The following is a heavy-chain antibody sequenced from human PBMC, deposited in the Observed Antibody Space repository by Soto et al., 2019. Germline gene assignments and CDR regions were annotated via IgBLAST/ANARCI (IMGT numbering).Heavy chain of an antibody. CDR1: GFSFSDYA. D-gene: IGHD6-13*01. V-gene: IGHV3-23*01. CDR3: AKRSPYSSGWYSPIFDY. CDR2: ISESGGST. J-gene: IGHJ4*02. Sequence: HPGGSLRLSCAASGFSFSDYAMSWVRQAPGKGLEWVSVISESGGSTHYADSVRGRFTVSRDNSKNSLSLRMNSLRDEDTAVYFCAKRSPYSSGWYSPIFDYWGQGARVTVSS.